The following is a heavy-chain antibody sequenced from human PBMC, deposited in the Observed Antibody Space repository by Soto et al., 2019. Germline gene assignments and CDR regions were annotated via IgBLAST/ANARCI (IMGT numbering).Heavy chain of an antibody. CDR1: GGSISSGGYY. CDR3: ARRYCSGGSCYPGDI. CDR2: IYYSGST. Sequence: PSETLSLTCTVSGGSISSGGYYWSWIRQHPGKGLEWIGYIYYSGSTYYNPSLKSRVTISVDTSKNQFSLKLSSVTAADTAVYYCARRYCSGGSCYPGDIWGQGTMVTVSS. J-gene: IGHJ3*02. V-gene: IGHV4-31*03. D-gene: IGHD2-15*01.